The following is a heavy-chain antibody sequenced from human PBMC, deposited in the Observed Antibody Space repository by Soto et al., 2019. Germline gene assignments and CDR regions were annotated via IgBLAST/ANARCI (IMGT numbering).Heavy chain of an antibody. D-gene: IGHD3-16*02. CDR1: GFTFSSYW. CDR2: ISYDGSNK. CDR3: ARKGGAPILGSLASGGMDV. Sequence: PGGSLRLSCAASGFTFSSYWMSWVRQAPGKGLEWVAVISYDGSNKYYADSVKGRFTISRDNSKNTLYLQMNSLRAEDTAVYYCARKGGAPILGSLASGGMDVWGQGTTVTVSS. V-gene: IGHV3-30-3*01. J-gene: IGHJ6*02.